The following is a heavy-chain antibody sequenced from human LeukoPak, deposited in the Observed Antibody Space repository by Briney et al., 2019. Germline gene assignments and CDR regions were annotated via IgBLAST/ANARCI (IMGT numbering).Heavy chain of an antibody. CDR2: ISYDGSNK. Sequence: GGSLRLSCAVSGFTFSSYAMHWVRQAPGKGLEWVAVISYDGSNKYYADSVKGRFTISRDNSKNTLYLQMNSLRAEDTAVYYCARGDSSGWYSNMDVWGKGTTVTVSS. J-gene: IGHJ6*03. V-gene: IGHV3-30-3*01. D-gene: IGHD6-19*01. CDR3: ARGDSSGWYSNMDV. CDR1: GFTFSSYA.